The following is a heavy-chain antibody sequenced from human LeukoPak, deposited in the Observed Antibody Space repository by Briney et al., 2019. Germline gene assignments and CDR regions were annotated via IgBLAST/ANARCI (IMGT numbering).Heavy chain of an antibody. V-gene: IGHV4-39*07. J-gene: IGHJ4*02. CDR1: GGSISSSNYY. CDR2: IYYSGST. D-gene: IGHD2-15*01. Sequence: SEILSLTCTVSGGSISSSNYYWGWIRQPPGKGLEWIGSIYYSGSTYYNPSLKSRVTISVDTSKNQFSLKLSSVTAADTAVYYCARDGKKGGYCSGGSCYALNYFDYWGQGTLVTVSS. CDR3: ARDGKKGGYCSGGSCYALNYFDY.